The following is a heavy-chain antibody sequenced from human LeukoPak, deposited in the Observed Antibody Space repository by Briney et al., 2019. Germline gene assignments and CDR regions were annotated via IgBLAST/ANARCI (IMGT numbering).Heavy chain of an antibody. V-gene: IGHV4-61*01. CDR3: ASYPSYYYDSSGLGH. D-gene: IGHD3-22*01. Sequence: PSETLSLTCTVSGGSVSSGSYYWSWIRQPPGKGLEWIGYIYYSGSTNYNPSLKSRVTISVDTSKNQFSLKLSSVTAADTAVYYCASYPSYYYDSSGLGHWGQGTLVTVPS. CDR2: IYYSGST. CDR1: GGSVSSGSYY. J-gene: IGHJ4*02.